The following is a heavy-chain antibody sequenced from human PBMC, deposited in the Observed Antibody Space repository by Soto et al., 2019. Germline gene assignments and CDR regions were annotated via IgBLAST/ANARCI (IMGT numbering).Heavy chain of an antibody. CDR3: ARDLQSGNYDILTGHYGMDV. V-gene: IGHV3-30-3*01. D-gene: IGHD3-9*01. CDR2: ISYDGSNK. Sequence: GGSLRLSCAASGFTFSSYAMHWVRQAPGKGLEWVAVISYDGSNKYYADSVKGRFTISRDNSKKTLYLQMKSLRAEDTAVYYCARDLQSGNYDILTGHYGMDVWGQGTTVTVSS. J-gene: IGHJ6*02. CDR1: GFTFSSYA.